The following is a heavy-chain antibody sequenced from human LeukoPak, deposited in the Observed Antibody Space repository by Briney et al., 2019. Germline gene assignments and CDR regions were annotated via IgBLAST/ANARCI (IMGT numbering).Heavy chain of an antibody. Sequence: SETLSLTCSVSGGSISSYYWSWIRQPPGKGLEWIGYIYYSGSTNYNPSLKSRVTMSVDTSKNQFSLNLSSVTAADTAVYYCARDYGSGPRGYYYGMDVWGQGTTVTVSS. V-gene: IGHV4-59*01. CDR1: GGSISSYY. J-gene: IGHJ6*02. D-gene: IGHD3-10*01. CDR2: IYYSGST. CDR3: ARDYGSGPRGYYYGMDV.